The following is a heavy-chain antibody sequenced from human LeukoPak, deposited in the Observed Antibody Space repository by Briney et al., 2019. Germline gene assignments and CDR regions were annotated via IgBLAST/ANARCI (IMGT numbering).Heavy chain of an antibody. Sequence: GGSLRLSCAASGFTLDDYAMHGVRQAPGKGLEWVSLISGDGGSTYYADSVKGRFTISRDNSKNSLYLQMNSLRTEDTALYYCAKDILGPFDYWGQGTLVTVSS. CDR1: GFTLDDYA. D-gene: IGHD1-26*01. V-gene: IGHV3-43*02. J-gene: IGHJ4*02. CDR2: ISGDGGST. CDR3: AKDILGPFDY.